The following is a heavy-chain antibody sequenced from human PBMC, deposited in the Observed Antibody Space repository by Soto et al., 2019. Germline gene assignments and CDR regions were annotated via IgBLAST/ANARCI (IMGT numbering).Heavy chain of an antibody. CDR2: INPNSGGT. Sequence: GASVKVSCKASGYTFTGYYMHWVRQAPGQGLEWMGWINPNSGGTNYAQKFQGWVTMTRDTSISTAYMELSRLRSDDTAVYYCARDLIAAAGTQDYYYYYGMDVWGQGTTVTVSS. D-gene: IGHD6-13*01. CDR3: ARDLIAAAGTQDYYYYYGMDV. J-gene: IGHJ6*02. CDR1: GYTFTGYY. V-gene: IGHV1-2*04.